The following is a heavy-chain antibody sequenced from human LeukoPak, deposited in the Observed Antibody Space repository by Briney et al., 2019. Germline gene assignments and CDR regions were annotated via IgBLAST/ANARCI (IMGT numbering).Heavy chain of an antibody. CDR3: AKDSSSIWFGEYSSWFDP. J-gene: IGHJ5*02. CDR2: ISGSGGST. D-gene: IGHD3-10*01. Sequence: PGGSLRLSCAASGFTFSSYAMSWVRQAPGKGLEWVSAISGSGGSTYYVDSVKGRFTISRDNAKNSLYLQMNSLRAEDTALYYCAKDSSSIWFGEYSSWFDPWGQGTLVTVSS. V-gene: IGHV3-23*01. CDR1: GFTFSSYA.